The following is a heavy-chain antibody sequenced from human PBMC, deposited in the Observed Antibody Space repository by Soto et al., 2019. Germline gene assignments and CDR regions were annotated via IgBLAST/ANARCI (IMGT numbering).Heavy chain of an antibody. CDR2: ISGSGGST. V-gene: IGHV3-23*01. J-gene: IGHJ5*02. CDR1: GFTFSSYA. Sequence: GGSLRLSCAASGFTFSSYAMSWVRQAPGKGLEWVSAISGSGGSTYYADSVKGRFTISRDNSKNTLYLQMNSLGAEDTAVYYCAKVDALGGYLTGYYTPLGWFDPWGQGTLVTVSS. D-gene: IGHD3-9*01. CDR3: AKVDALGGYLTGYYTPLGWFDP.